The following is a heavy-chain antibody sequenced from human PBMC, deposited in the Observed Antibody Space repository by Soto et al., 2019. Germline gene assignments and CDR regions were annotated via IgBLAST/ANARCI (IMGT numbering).Heavy chain of an antibody. Sequence: EVQLLESGGGLVQPGGSLRLSCAASGFTFGSYAVSWVRQAPGKGLEWVSAISGSAGSTYYADSVKGRFTISRDDSKNKLYLQMNSLRAEDTAVYYCAKGYCYGYNWFDPWGQGTLVTVSS. CDR3: AKGYCYGYNWFDP. J-gene: IGHJ5*02. D-gene: IGHD5-18*01. CDR1: GFTFGSYA. V-gene: IGHV3-23*01. CDR2: ISGSAGST.